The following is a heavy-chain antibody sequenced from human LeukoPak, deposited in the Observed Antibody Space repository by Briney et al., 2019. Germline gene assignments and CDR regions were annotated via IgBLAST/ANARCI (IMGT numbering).Heavy chain of an antibody. CDR3: ARQQQQLWYD. J-gene: IGHJ4*02. CDR2: ISSSADTT. Sequence: PGGSLRLSCAASGFTFSSYEMNWVRQAPGKGLEWVSYISSSADTTYYADSVKGRFTISRDNAKNSLYLQMNSLRAEDTAVYFCARQQQQLWYDWGQGTLVTVSS. CDR1: GFTFSSYE. V-gene: IGHV3-48*03. D-gene: IGHD5-18*01.